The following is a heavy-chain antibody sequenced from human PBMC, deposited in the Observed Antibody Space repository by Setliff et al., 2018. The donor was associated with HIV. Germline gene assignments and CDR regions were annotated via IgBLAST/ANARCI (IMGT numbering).Heavy chain of an antibody. CDR2: NDYRGST. J-gene: IGHJ4*02. CDR1: GGSVSSADYS. V-gene: IGHV4-31*11. D-gene: IGHD3-10*01. Sequence: PSETLSLTCAVSGGSVSSADYSWSRIRQRTGKGLEWIGYNDYRGSTYYNPSLKSRILISVDTSKNQVSLKLDSVTAADTAVYYCARDRYAGEIDYWGQGTLVTVSS. CDR3: ARDRYAGEIDY.